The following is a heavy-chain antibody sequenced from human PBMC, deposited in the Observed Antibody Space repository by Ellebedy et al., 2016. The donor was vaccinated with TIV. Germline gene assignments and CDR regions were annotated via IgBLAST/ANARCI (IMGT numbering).Heavy chain of an antibody. CDR1: GFTFNTYY. D-gene: IGHD6-19*01. V-gene: IGHV3-74*01. CDR3: ARVARSRLDLDY. CDR2: INSDGSDT. J-gene: IGHJ4*02. Sequence: GESLKISXAASGFTFNTYYMHWVRQAPGKGLVWVSRINSDGSDTTYADSVKGRFTISRDNAKNTLYLQMNSLRAEDTAVYYCARVARSRLDLDYWGQGTLVTVSS.